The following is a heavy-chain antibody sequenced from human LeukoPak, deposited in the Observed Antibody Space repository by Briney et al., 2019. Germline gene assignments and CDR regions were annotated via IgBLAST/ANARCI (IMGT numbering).Heavy chain of an antibody. CDR3: ARTYMTSARFDP. CDR1: GGSISSGGYY. CDR2: IHYTGST. Sequence: SETLSLTCTVSGGSISSGGYYWSWIRQHPGKGLEWIGYIHYTGSTYYNASLKSRVTISVDTSKNQLSLKLSSVTAADTAVYYCARTYMTSARFDPWGLGALVTVSS. V-gene: IGHV4-31*03. J-gene: IGHJ5*02. D-gene: IGHD2-21*02.